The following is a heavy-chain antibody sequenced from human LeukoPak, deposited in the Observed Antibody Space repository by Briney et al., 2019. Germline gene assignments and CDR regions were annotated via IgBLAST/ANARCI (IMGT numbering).Heavy chain of an antibody. J-gene: IGHJ4*02. CDR2: IKQDGSEK. V-gene: IGHV3-7*01. D-gene: IGHD2-15*01. Sequence: GGSLRLSCAASGFTFSSYWMSWVRQAPGKGLEWVANIKQDGSEKYYVDSVKGRFTISRDNAKNSLYLQMNSLRAEDTAVYYCARGNVVAATLYYFDYWGQGTLVTVSS. CDR1: GFTFSSYW. CDR3: ARGNVVAATLYYFDY.